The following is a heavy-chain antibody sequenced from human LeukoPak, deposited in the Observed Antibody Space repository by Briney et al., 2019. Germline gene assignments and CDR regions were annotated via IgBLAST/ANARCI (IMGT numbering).Heavy chain of an antibody. CDR3: ARDRGEQQLVRYWFDP. Sequence: ASVKVSCKASGYTFTGYYMHWVRQAPGQGLEWMGWINPNSGGTNYAQKFQGRVTMTRDTSISTAYMELSRLRSDDMAVYYCARDRGEQQLVRYWFDPWGQGTLVTVSS. V-gene: IGHV1-2*02. D-gene: IGHD6-13*01. CDR1: GYTFTGYY. J-gene: IGHJ5*02. CDR2: INPNSGGT.